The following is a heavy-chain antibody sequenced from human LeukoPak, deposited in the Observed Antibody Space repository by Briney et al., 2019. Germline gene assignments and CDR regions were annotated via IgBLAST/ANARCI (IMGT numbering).Heavy chain of an antibody. CDR1: GFTLSSYG. CDR3: AKDYGGFDY. D-gene: IGHD4-23*01. Sequence: GGSLRLSCAASGFTLSSYGMHWVRQAPGKGLEWVAFIRYGGSNRYFADFVKGRFTISRDNSKNTLYLQMNSLRDEDTAVYYCAKDYGGFDYWGQGTLVTVSS. V-gene: IGHV3-30*02. CDR2: IRYGGSNR. J-gene: IGHJ4*02.